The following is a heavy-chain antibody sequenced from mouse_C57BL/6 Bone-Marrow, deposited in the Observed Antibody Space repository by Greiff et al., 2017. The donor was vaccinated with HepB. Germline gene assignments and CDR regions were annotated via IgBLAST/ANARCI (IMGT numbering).Heavy chain of an antibody. CDR1: GYTFTSYW. Sequence: VQLQQPGAELVKPGASVKLSCKASGYTFTSYWMHWVKQRPGQGLEWIGMIHPNSGSTNYNEKFKSKATLTVDKASSTAYMQLSSLTSEDAAVYYCAYYYCGSSYDAYWGQGTLVTVSA. J-gene: IGHJ3*01. D-gene: IGHD1-1*01. CDR2: IHPNSGST. CDR3: AYYYCGSSYDAY. V-gene: IGHV1-64*01.